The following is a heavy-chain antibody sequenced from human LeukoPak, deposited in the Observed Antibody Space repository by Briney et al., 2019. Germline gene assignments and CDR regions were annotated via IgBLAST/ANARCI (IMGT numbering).Heavy chain of an antibody. D-gene: IGHD6-13*01. CDR3: ARSATGTDPFDY. Sequence: SETLSLTCTVSGGSISSSSYYWGWIRQPPGKGLEWIGTIYYSGSTNYNPSLKSRVTISVDTSKNQFSLKLSSVTAADTAVYYCARSATGTDPFDYWGQGTLVTVSS. V-gene: IGHV4-39*07. CDR1: GGSISSSSYY. J-gene: IGHJ4*02. CDR2: IYYSGST.